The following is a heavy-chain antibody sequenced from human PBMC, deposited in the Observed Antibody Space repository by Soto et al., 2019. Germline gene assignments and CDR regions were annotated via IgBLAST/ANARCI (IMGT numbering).Heavy chain of an antibody. J-gene: IGHJ6*02. CDR3: AKGASKGDYYYYAMDV. CDR1: GFTFSSYA. Sequence: PGGSLRLSCAASGFTFSSYAMSWVRQAPGKGLQWVSAISGSGGSTYYADSVKGRFTISRDNSKNTLYLQMNSLRVEDTAVYYCAKGASKGDYYYYAMDVCGQGTTVTVSS. D-gene: IGHD3-16*01. V-gene: IGHV3-23*01. CDR2: ISGSGGST.